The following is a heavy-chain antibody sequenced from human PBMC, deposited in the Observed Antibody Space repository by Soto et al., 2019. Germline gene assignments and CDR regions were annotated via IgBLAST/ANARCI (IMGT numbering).Heavy chain of an antibody. J-gene: IGHJ4*02. V-gene: IGHV1-58*01. Sequence: TSVEVTCKTSGLRFTSSAVQWVRQARGQRLEWIGWLVVGSGNTHYAQHFQERVTLTRDMSTGTAYMELSSLRSEDTAVYYCAAVPVLRFLKWLPAYFDYWGQGTLVTVSS. D-gene: IGHD3-3*01. CDR2: LVVGSGNT. CDR1: GLRFTSSA. CDR3: AAVPVLRFLKWLPAYFDY.